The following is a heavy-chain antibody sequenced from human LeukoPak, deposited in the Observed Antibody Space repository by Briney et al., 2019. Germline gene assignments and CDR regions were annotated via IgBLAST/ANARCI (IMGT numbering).Heavy chain of an antibody. CDR3: AKIGTMVRGVMSPFDY. CDR2: ISGSGGST. CDR1: EFTFSSYG. J-gene: IGHJ4*02. D-gene: IGHD3-10*01. Sequence: GGSLRLSCAASEFTFSSYGMSWVRQAPGKGLEWVSAISGSGGSTYYADSVKGRFTISRDNSKNTLYLQMNSLRAEDTAVYYCAKIGTMVRGVMSPFDYWGQGTLVTVSS. V-gene: IGHV3-23*01.